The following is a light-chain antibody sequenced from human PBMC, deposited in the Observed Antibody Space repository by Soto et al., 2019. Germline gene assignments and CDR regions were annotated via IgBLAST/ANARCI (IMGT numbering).Light chain of an antibody. Sequence: QSVLTQPPSASGTPGQRVTISCSGSRYNIGSNTVSWYQQVPGTAPRLLLYRNNLRPSGVPDRFSGSKSDTSASLAISGLQSEDEADYYCAAWDDSPNGYVVFGGGTKLTVL. J-gene: IGLJ2*01. V-gene: IGLV1-44*01. CDR1: RYNIGSNT. CDR3: AAWDDSPNGYVV. CDR2: RNN.